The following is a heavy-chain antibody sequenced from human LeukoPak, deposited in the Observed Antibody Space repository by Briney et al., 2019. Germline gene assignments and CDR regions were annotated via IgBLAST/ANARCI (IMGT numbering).Heavy chain of an antibody. Sequence: SETLSLTCAVYGGSFSGYYWSWIRQPPGKGLEWIGEINHSGSTNYNPSLKSRVTISVDTSKNQSSLKLSSVTAADTAVYYCATYLRFAEPPAFWGQGTLVTVSS. CDR2: INHSGST. CDR3: ATYLRFAEPPAF. J-gene: IGHJ4*02. V-gene: IGHV4-34*01. D-gene: IGHD5/OR15-5a*01. CDR1: GGSFSGYY.